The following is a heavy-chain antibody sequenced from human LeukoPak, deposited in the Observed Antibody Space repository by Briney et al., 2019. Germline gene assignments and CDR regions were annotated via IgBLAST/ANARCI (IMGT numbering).Heavy chain of an antibody. J-gene: IGHJ4*02. Sequence: GGSLRLSCAAYGFTVSSIYMSWVRQAPGKGLQWVSVIYSGGSTYYADSVKGRFTISRDNSKNTLYLQMNRLRDDDTAVYNCAREGYSYGDYFDYLGQGTMVTVSS. V-gene: IGHV3-66*02. CDR1: GFTVSSIY. CDR2: IYSGGST. D-gene: IGHD5-18*01. CDR3: AREGYSYGDYFDY.